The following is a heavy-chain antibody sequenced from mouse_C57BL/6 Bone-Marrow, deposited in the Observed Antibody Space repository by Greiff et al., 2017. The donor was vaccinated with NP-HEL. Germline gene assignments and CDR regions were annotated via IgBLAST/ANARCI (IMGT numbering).Heavy chain of an antibody. CDR2: IDPSDSET. J-gene: IGHJ2*01. CDR1: GYTFTSYW. D-gene: IGHD1-1*01. V-gene: IGHV1-52*01. CDR3: ARVSITTVVATDYFDY. Sequence: VQLQQPGAELVRPGSSVKLSCKASGYTFTSYWMHWVKQRPIQGLAWIGNIDPSDSETHYNQKFKDKATLTVDKSSSTAYMQLSSLTSEDSAVYYCARVSITTVVATDYFDYWGQGTTLTVSS.